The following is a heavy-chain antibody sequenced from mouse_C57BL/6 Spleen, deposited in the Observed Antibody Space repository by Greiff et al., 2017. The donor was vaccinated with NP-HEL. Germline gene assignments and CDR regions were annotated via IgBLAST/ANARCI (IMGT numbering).Heavy chain of an antibody. V-gene: IGHV1-69*01. CDR2: IDPSDSYT. Sequence: QVQLQQPGAELVMPGASVKLSCKASGYTFTSYWMHWVKQRPGQGLEWIGEIDPSDSYTNYNQKFKGKSTLTVDKSSSTAYMQLSSLTSEDSAVYYCASWGGLLFAYWGQGTLVTVSA. CDR1: GYTFTSYW. D-gene: IGHD2-3*01. J-gene: IGHJ3*01. CDR3: ASWGGLLFAY.